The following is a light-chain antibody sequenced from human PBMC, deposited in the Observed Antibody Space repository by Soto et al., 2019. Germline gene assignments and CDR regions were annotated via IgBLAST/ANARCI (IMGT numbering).Light chain of an antibody. Sequence: EIVMTQSPATLSVSPGERATLSCRASQSVTSNLAWYQQNPGQAPRLLIYGASTRATDVPARFSGSGSGTDFTLTISSLQSEDFAVYYCQQYHDWPPRYTFGQGTKLEIK. V-gene: IGKV3-15*01. CDR1: QSVTSN. J-gene: IGKJ2*01. CDR2: GAS. CDR3: QQYHDWPPRYT.